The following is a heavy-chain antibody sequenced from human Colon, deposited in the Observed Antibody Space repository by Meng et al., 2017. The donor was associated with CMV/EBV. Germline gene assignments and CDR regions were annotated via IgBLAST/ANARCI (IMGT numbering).Heavy chain of an antibody. Sequence: SCKTSGYTFVSCVFNWVRQAPGEVLEWIGWISTFNSNKYYAQKFQNRVTMTTDRSTNTAYLELRALKADDSAIYFCARAVDGGRSDPWGQGTLVTVSS. CDR1: GYTFVSCV. CDR2: ISTFNSNK. D-gene: IGHD3-16*01. V-gene: IGHV1-18*01. CDR3: ARAVDGGRSDP. J-gene: IGHJ5*02.